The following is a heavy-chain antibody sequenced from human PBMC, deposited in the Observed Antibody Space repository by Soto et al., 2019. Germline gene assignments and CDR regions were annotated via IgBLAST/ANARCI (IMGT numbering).Heavy chain of an antibody. CDR2: IYTSGST. CDR3: ARDRGTGTPNYYYYGMDV. Sequence: SETLSLTCTVSGGSISSYYWSWIRQPAGQGLEWIGRIYTSGSTNYNPSLKSRVTMSVDTSKNQFSLKLSSVTAADTAVYYSARDRGTGTPNYYYYGMDVWGQGTTVTVSS. D-gene: IGHD1-7*01. J-gene: IGHJ6*02. CDR1: GGSISSYY. V-gene: IGHV4-4*07.